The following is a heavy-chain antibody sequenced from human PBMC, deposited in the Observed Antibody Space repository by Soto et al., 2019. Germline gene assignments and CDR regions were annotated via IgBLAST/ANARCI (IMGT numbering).Heavy chain of an antibody. V-gene: IGHV5-51*01. Sequence: PGESLKISCKGSGYSFITYWIGWVRQKPGEGLEWMGIIYPGDSDTRYSPSFQGQVTISADKSISTAYLQWSSLKASDTAMYYCARGFSGYTSSWPYWGQGTLVTVSS. CDR3: ARGFSGYTSSWPY. D-gene: IGHD6-13*01. J-gene: IGHJ4*02. CDR2: IYPGDSDT. CDR1: GYSFITYW.